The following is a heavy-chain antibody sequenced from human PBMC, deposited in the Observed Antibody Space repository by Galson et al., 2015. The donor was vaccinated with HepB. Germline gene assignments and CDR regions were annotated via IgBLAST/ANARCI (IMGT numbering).Heavy chain of an antibody. Sequence: SLRLSCAASGFTFSNYAMSCVRQAPGKGLEWVSAFSGSGGGTSYADSVKGRFTISRDTSKNMLYLQMNSLRVEDTALYYCAKDGEYSHPPGYYYYMDVWGKGTTVTVSS. CDR2: FSGSGGGT. CDR3: AKDGEYSHPPGYYYYMDV. D-gene: IGHD6-6*01. V-gene: IGHV3-23*01. CDR1: GFTFSNYA. J-gene: IGHJ6*03.